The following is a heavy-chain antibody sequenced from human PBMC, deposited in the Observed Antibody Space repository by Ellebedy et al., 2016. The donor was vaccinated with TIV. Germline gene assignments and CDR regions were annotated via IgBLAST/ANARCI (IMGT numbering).Heavy chain of an antibody. J-gene: IGHJ4*02. Sequence: GESLKISXVGSGFIFSAYDMHWVRQAPGKGLEWVAVIWYDGSNKLYADSVQGRFTISRDNSRNTLSLQMDSLRAEDTAVYYCARDIAARRLDYWGQGALVTVSS. CDR2: IWYDGSNK. D-gene: IGHD6-6*01. V-gene: IGHV3-33*08. CDR3: ARDIAARRLDY. CDR1: GFIFSAYD.